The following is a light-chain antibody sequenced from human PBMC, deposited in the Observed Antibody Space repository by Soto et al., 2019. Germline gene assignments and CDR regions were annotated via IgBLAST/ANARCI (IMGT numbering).Light chain of an antibody. CDR1: QTVPNNY. CDR3: QQYGASPLT. CDR2: DAS. J-gene: IGKJ4*01. V-gene: IGKV3-20*01. Sequence: EIVLTQSPGTLSLSAGDGVSLSCRASQTVPNNYLAWYQQKPDQAPRLLIFDASNRATGIPDRFGGSGSGTDFTLSISRLEPEDFAVYYCQQYGASPLTFGGGARLEVK.